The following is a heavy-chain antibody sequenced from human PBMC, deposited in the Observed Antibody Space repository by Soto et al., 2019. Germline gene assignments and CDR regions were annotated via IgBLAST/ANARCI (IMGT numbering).Heavy chain of an antibody. J-gene: IGHJ4*02. D-gene: IGHD3-22*01. V-gene: IGHV4-4*02. CDR3: ARGRYYYDSSSYMFDY. CDR1: GGSISSSNW. CDR2: IYHSGST. Sequence: SETLSLTCAVSGGSISSSNWWSWVRQPPGKGLEWIGEIYHSGSTNYNPSLKSRVTISVDKSKNQFSLKLSSVTAADTAVYYCARGRYYYDSSSYMFDYWGQGTLVTVSS.